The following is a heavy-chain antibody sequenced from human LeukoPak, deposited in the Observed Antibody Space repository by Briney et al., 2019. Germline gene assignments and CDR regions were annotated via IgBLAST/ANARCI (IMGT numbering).Heavy chain of an antibody. J-gene: IGHJ3*02. V-gene: IGHV3-9*01. CDR3: AKDIRYYGSGNAFDI. CDR1: GFTFSTYG. Sequence: GGSLRLSCAASGFTFSTYGMHWVRQAPGKGLEWVSGISWNSGSIGYADSVKGRFTISRDNAKNSLYLQMNSLRAEDTALYYCAKDIRYYGSGNAFDIWGQGTMVTVSS. CDR2: ISWNSGSI. D-gene: IGHD3-10*01.